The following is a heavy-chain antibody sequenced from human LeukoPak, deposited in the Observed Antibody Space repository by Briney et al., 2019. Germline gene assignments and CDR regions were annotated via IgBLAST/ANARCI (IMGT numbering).Heavy chain of an antibody. CDR1: GFTSDA. Sequence: PGGSLRLSCLASGFTSDAMHWVRQSPGQGLEWVSGISWDSGTIGYADSVKGRFTVSRDNAKNSMYLQMNGLRVEDTALYYCAKSYINYGGNAADAFDIWGQGTMVTVSS. D-gene: IGHD4-23*01. CDR2: ISWDSGTI. V-gene: IGHV3-9*02. CDR3: AKSYINYGGNAADAFDI. J-gene: IGHJ3*02.